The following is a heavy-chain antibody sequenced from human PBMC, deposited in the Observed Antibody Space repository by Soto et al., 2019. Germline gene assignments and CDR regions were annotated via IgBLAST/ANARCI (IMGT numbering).Heavy chain of an antibody. CDR1: GCSISSSSYY. D-gene: IGHD6-13*01. CDR2: IYYSGST. Sequence: PXETLSLTCTVSGCSISSSSYYWGWIRQPPGKGLEWIGSIYYSGSTYYNPSLKSRVTISVDTSKNQFSLKLSSVTATDTAVYYCASELVNYYYYGMDVWGQGTTVTVSS. CDR3: ASELVNYYYYGMDV. V-gene: IGHV4-39*01. J-gene: IGHJ6*02.